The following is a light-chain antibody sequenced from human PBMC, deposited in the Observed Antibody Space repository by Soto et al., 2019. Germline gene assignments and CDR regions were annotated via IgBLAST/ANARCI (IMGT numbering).Light chain of an antibody. Sequence: QSALTQPASVSGSPGQSITISCTGSSSDVEANKLVSWYQQHPGTAPRLVIYEDIRRPSGISSRFSGSKSGNTASLTISGLRAEDEAAYYCCSYVDHRKFVFGGGTKLTVL. CDR2: EDI. CDR3: CSYVDHRKFV. CDR1: SSDVEANKL. J-gene: IGLJ3*02. V-gene: IGLV2-23*01.